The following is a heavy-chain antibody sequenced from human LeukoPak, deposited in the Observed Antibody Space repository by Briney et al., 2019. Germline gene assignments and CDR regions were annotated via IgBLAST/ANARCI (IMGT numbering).Heavy chain of an antibody. Sequence: SETLSLTCAVSDDSITMYYWTWIRQPPGKGLEWIGYIYYSGSTNYNPSLKSRVTISVDTSKNQFSLKLSSVTAADTAVYYCARGFGYYDSSGYYPDAFDIWGQGTMVTVSS. CDR1: DDSITMYY. V-gene: IGHV4-59*01. J-gene: IGHJ3*02. CDR2: IYYSGST. D-gene: IGHD3-22*01. CDR3: ARGFGYYDSSGYYPDAFDI.